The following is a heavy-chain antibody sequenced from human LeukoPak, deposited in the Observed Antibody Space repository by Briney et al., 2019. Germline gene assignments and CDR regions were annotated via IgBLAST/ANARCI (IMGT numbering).Heavy chain of an antibody. D-gene: IGHD4-17*01. CDR1: GFTFSSYW. Sequence: GGSLRLSCAASGFTFSSYWISWVRQAPGKGLDWVANINQNGSEKNYVDSVKGRFTISRDNAKKSLYLQMNSLRVEDTAVYYCARAPDYGDHPYGMDVWGQGTTVTVSS. CDR2: INQNGSEK. J-gene: IGHJ6*02. CDR3: ARAPDYGDHPYGMDV. V-gene: IGHV3-7*04.